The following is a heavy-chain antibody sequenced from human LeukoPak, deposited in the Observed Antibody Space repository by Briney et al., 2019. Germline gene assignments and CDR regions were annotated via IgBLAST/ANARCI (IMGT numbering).Heavy chain of an antibody. CDR2: INWDGGST. D-gene: IGHD5-18*01. V-gene: IGHV3-20*04. J-gene: IGHJ4*02. CDR3: ARGYSYGTHFDY. Sequence: GALRLSCAASGFTFYDYGMSWVRQAPGKGLEGGSGINWDGGSTGYADSVKGRFTISRDNAKNSLYLQMNSLRAEDMALYYCARGYSYGTHFDYWGQGTLVTVSS. CDR1: GFTFYDYG.